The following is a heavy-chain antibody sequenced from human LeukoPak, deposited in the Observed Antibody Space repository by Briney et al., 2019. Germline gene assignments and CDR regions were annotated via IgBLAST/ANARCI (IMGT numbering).Heavy chain of an antibody. V-gene: IGHV4-59*01. Sequence: KTSETLSLTCTVSGGSISSYYWSWIRQPPGKGLEWIGYIYYSGSTNYNPSLKSRVTISVDTSKNQFSLKLSSVTAADTAAYYCASSWTVGYFDYWGQGTLVTVSS. CDR1: GGSISSYY. CDR2: IYYSGST. J-gene: IGHJ4*02. D-gene: IGHD4-23*01. CDR3: ASSWTVGYFDY.